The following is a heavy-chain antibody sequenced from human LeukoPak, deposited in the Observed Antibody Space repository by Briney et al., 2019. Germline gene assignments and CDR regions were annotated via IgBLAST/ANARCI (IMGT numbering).Heavy chain of an antibody. J-gene: IGHJ1*01. CDR2: IYHSGST. CDR1: GGSISSSNW. D-gene: IGHD3-9*01. CDR3: ARGPFDAIWGYFQH. V-gene: IGHV4-4*02. Sequence: SGTLSLTCAVSGGSISSSNWWSWVRQPPGKGLEWIGEIYHSGSTNYNPSLKSRVTISVDKSKNQFSLKLSSVTAADTAVYYCARGPFDAIWGYFQHWGQGTLVTVSS.